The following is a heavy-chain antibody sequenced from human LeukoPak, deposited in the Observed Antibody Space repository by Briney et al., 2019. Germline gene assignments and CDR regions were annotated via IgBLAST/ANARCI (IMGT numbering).Heavy chain of an antibody. Sequence: SVKVSCKASGGTFSSYAISWVRQAPGQGLEWMGGIIPIFGTANYAQKFQGRVTITADESTSTAYMELSSLRSEDTAVYYCARSHGSGSYGRRYYYYMDVWGKGTTVTISS. J-gene: IGHJ6*03. CDR2: IIPIFGTA. CDR1: GGTFSSYA. D-gene: IGHD3-10*01. V-gene: IGHV1-69*13. CDR3: ARSHGSGSYGRRYYYYMDV.